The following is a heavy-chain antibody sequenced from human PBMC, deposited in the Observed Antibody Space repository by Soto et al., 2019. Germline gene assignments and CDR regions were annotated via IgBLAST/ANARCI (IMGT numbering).Heavy chain of an antibody. J-gene: IGHJ4*02. D-gene: IGHD4-17*01. CDR2: IWYDGSNK. CDR1: GFTFSSYG. CDR3: ASDPLPTVVTPYVDY. Sequence: QVQLVESGGGVVQPGRSLRLSCAASGFTFSSYGMHWVRQAPGKGLEWVAVIWYDGSNKYYADSVKGRFTISRDNSKNALYLQMNSLRAEDTAVYYCASDPLPTVVTPYVDYWGQGTLVTVSS. V-gene: IGHV3-33*01.